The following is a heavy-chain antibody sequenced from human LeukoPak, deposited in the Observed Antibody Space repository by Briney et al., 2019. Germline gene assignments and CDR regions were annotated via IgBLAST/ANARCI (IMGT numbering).Heavy chain of an antibody. Sequence: PSEALSLTCTVSGGSISSGDYYWSWIRQPPGMDLEWIGYIYYSGSTYYNPSLKSRVTISVDTSKNQFSLKLSSVTAADTAVYYCARNVLFDAFDIWGQGTMVTVSS. J-gene: IGHJ3*02. CDR2: IYYSGST. V-gene: IGHV4-30-4*01. D-gene: IGHD2/OR15-2a*01. CDR1: GGSISSGDYY. CDR3: ARNVLFDAFDI.